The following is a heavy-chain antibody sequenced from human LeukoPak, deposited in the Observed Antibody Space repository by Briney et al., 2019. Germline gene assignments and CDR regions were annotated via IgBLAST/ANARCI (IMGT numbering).Heavy chain of an antibody. Sequence: GGSLRLSCAAFGFTFSSYAMHWVRQAPGKGLEWVAVISYDGSNKYYADSVKGRFTISRDNSKNTLYLQMNSLRAEDTAVYYCARGDYGGNSPYFDYWGQGTLVTVSS. J-gene: IGHJ4*02. CDR2: ISYDGSNK. CDR1: GFTFSSYA. CDR3: ARGDYGGNSPYFDY. V-gene: IGHV3-30-3*01. D-gene: IGHD4-17*01.